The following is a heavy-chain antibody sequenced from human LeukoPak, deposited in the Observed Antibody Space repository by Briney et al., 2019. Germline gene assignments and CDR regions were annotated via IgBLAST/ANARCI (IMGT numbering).Heavy chain of an antibody. CDR1: GFTFSSYA. CDR3: ARDSITIFGVVIMLGGDY. D-gene: IGHD3-3*01. Sequence: PGGSLRLSCAASGFTFSSYAMSWVRQAPGKGLEWVSAISGSGGSTYCADSVKGRFTISRDNSKNTLYLQMNSLRAEDTAVYYCARDSITIFGVVIMLGGDYWGQGTLVTVSS. CDR2: ISGSGGST. J-gene: IGHJ4*02. V-gene: IGHV3-23*01.